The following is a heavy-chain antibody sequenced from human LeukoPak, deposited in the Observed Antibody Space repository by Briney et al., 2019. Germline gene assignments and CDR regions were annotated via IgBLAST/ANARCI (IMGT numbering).Heavy chain of an antibody. CDR1: GYTFTSYA. CDR2: INAGNGNT. Sequence: ASVKVSCKASGYTFTSYAMHWVRQAPGQRLEWMGWINAGNGNTKYSQEFQGRVTMTRDTSISTAYMELSRLRSDDTAVYYCARALYSYGQSNFDYWGQGTLVTVSS. D-gene: IGHD5-18*01. J-gene: IGHJ4*02. CDR3: ARALYSYGQSNFDY. V-gene: IGHV1-3*01.